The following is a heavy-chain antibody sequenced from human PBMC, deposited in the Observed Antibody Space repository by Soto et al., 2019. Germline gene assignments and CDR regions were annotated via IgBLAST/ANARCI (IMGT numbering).Heavy chain of an antibody. CDR2: IYYSGDT. CDR1: GGPIRSSNYY. J-gene: IGHJ4*02. CDR3: ASLQVPGNFDY. D-gene: IGHD6-13*01. Sequence: QLQLQESGPGLVKPSETLSLTSTVSGGPIRSSNYYWAWVRQPQGKGLEWIANIYYSGDTYFHPSLRSRLTVSVDTSKNQFSLKLSSLTAADTAMYYCASLQVPGNFDYWGQGTLVTVSS. V-gene: IGHV4-39*01.